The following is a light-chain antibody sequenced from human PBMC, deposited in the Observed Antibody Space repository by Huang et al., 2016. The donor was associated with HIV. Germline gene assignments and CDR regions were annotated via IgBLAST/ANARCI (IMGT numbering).Light chain of an antibody. CDR2: GTS. CDR3: QQTYSTPWA. V-gene: IGKV1-39*01. Sequence: DIQMTQPPPSLSASVGDRVTITCRASQSISNYLNWYQQRPGKAPRHLIYGTSNLQSGVPARVSGSVSGTIFILTINSQQIEDFASYYCQQTYSTPWAFGQGTKVDIK. J-gene: IGKJ1*01. CDR1: QSISNY.